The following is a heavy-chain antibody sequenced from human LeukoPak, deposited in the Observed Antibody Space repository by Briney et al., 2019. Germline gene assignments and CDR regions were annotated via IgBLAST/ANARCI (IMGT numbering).Heavy chain of an antibody. CDR1: GFTFSSYW. Sequence: GGSLRLSCAASGFTFSSYWMNWVRQAPGKGLEWVASINHNGNVNYYVDSVKGRFTISRDNAKNSLYLQMSNLRAEDTAVYFCARGGGLDVWGQGATVTVSS. CDR2: INHNGNVN. CDR3: ARGGGLDV. D-gene: IGHD3-16*01. J-gene: IGHJ6*02. V-gene: IGHV3-7*03.